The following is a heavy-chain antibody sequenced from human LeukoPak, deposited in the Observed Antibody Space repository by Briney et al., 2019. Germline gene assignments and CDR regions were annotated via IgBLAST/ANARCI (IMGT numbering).Heavy chain of an antibody. D-gene: IGHD2-2*01. V-gene: IGHV3-43D*03. CDR3: ARAGTSSTSHYYYYYMDV. CDR2: ISWDGGST. J-gene: IGHJ6*03. CDR1: GFTFDDYA. Sequence: GGSLRLSCAASGFTFDDYAMHWVRQAPGKGLEWVSLISWDGGSTYYADSVKGRFTISRDNAKNSLYLQMNSLRAEDTALYYCARAGTSSTSHYYYYYMDVWGKGTTVTVSS.